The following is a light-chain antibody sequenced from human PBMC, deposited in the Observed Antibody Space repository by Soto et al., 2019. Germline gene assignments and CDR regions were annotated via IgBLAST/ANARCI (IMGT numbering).Light chain of an antibody. CDR3: RSYTRSSPLL. J-gene: IGLJ2*01. V-gene: IGLV2-14*01. CDR1: SSDVGAYNY. Sequence: QSALTQPASVSWSPGQSITISCTGTSSDVGAYNYVSWYKQKPGKAPKLMIYDVSNRPSGVSNRFSGSKSGNTASLTISGLQAEDEADYYCRSYTRSSPLLFGGGTKLTVL. CDR2: DVS.